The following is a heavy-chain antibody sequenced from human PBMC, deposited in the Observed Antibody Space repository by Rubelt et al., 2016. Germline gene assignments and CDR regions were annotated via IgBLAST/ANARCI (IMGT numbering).Heavy chain of an antibody. Sequence: QVQLVQSGAEVKKPGASVQVSCKASGYTFTSYAMHWVRQAPGQRLEWMGWINGGNGNTKYSQKFQGRGTSTRERAASTAYMELSSLRSEDTAVYDCARGGLSEVRWCGESRIDYWGQGTLVTVSS. CDR2: INGGNGNT. J-gene: IGHJ4*02. D-gene: IGHD3-10*01. CDR3: ARGGLSEVRWCGESRIDY. V-gene: IGHV1-3*01. CDR1: GYTFTSYA.